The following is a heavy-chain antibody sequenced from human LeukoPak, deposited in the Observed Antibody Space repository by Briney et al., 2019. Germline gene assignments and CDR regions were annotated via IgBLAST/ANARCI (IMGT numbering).Heavy chain of an antibody. Sequence: SVKVSCKASGCTFSSYAIIWVRQSPGQGLEWMGRIIPILGIANYAQKFQGRVTITADKSTSTAYMELSSLRSEDTAVFFFFKQKTAYDMDVWGQGTTVTVSS. V-gene: IGHV1-69*04. CDR1: GCTFSSYA. CDR3: FKQKTAYDMDV. CDR2: IIPILGIA. D-gene: IGHD3-3*01. J-gene: IGHJ6*02.